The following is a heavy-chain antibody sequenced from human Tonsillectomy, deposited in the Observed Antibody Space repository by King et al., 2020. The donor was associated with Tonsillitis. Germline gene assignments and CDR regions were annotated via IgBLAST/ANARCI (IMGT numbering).Heavy chain of an antibody. Sequence: VQLQQWGAGLLKPSEPLSLTCAVYGGSFSGYYWSWFRQPPGKGLEWIGEINHSGSTNYNPSLKSRVTISVDTSKNQFSLKLSSVTAADTAGYYCARGSREWLVKRCWFDPWGQGTLVTVSS. CDR3: ARGSREWLVKRCWFDP. J-gene: IGHJ5*02. D-gene: IGHD6-19*01. CDR2: INHSGST. CDR1: GGSFSGYY. V-gene: IGHV4-34*01.